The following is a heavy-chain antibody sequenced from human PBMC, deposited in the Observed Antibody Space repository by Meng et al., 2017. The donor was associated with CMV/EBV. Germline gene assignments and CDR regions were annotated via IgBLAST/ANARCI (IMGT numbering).Heavy chain of an antibody. D-gene: IGHD3-10*01. CDR3: AKGGSGSGSYLHYYYYGMDV. Sequence: GGSLRLSCAASGFTFDDDGMDGGRQAPGKGREWVSGISWNSGSIGYADSVKGRFTISRDNAKHSLYLPLHSLRAEDTALYYCAKGGSGSGSYLHYYYYGMDVWGQGTTVTVSS. CDR1: GFTFDDDG. V-gene: IGHV3-9*01. CDR2: ISWNSGSI. J-gene: IGHJ6*02.